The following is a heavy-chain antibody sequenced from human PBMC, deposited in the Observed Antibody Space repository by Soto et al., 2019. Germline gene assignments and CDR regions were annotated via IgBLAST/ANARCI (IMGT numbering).Heavy chain of an antibody. CDR2: IYTSGRT. CDR1: GGSMTSYY. J-gene: IGHJ3*02. CDR3: ARGSGSYGFDI. D-gene: IGHD1-26*01. Sequence: QVQLQESGPGLVKPSETLSLTCTVSGGSMTSYYWSWIRQPAGKGLQWIGRIYTSGRTNYNPSLQSRVTMSVDTSKKQLSLKLSSVTAADTAEYYCARGSGSYGFDIWGQGTKVTVSS. V-gene: IGHV4-4*07.